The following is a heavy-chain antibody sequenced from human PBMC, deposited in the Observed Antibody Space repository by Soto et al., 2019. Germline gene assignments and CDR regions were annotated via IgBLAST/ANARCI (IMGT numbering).Heavy chain of an antibody. J-gene: IGHJ4*02. CDR3: TRGPVRYSSGWYYFDY. CDR2: IYSGDST. D-gene: IGHD6-19*01. CDR1: GFTVSSIY. V-gene: IGHV3-66*01. Sequence: GGSLRLSCAASGFTVSSIYMSWVRQAPGKGLEWVSVIYSGDSTYYADSVKGRFTISRDNSKNTLYLQMNSLRAEDTAVYYCTRGPVRYSSGWYYFDYWGQGTLVTVSS.